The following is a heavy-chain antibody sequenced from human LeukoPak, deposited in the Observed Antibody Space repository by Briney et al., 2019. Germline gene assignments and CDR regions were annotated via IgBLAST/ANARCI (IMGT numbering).Heavy chain of an antibody. CDR3: ARGLAAAGRFDP. Sequence: SETLSLTCTVSGGSISSYYWSWIRQPPGKGLEWIGYIYHSGSTYYNPSLKSRVTISVDRSKNQFSLKLSSVTAADTAVYYCARGLAAAGRFDPWGQGTLVTVSS. CDR2: IYHSGST. D-gene: IGHD6-13*01. J-gene: IGHJ5*02. V-gene: IGHV4-59*12. CDR1: GGSISSYY.